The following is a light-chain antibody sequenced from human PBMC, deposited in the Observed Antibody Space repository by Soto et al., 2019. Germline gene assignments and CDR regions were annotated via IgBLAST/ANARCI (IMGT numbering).Light chain of an antibody. V-gene: IGLV2-14*01. CDR1: SSDVGAYNY. CDR2: DVS. CDR3: SSYTSTTTRGV. J-gene: IGLJ2*01. Sequence: QSALTQPASVSGSPGQSITISCTGTSSDVGAYNYFSWYQQNPGKAPKLIIYDVSNRPSGVSNRFSGSKSGNTASLTISGLQAEDEGDYYCSSYTSTTTRGVFGGGTKVTVL.